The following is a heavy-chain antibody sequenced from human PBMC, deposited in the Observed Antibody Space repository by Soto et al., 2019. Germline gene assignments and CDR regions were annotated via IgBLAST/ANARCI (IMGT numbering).Heavy chain of an antibody. Sequence: SETLSLTCTASGGSISSGGYYWSWIRQHPGKGLEWIGYIYYSGSTYYNPSLKSRVTISVDTSKNQFSLKLSSVTAADTAVYYCAREAKVDTAMVVDYWGQGTLVTVSS. J-gene: IGHJ4*02. CDR1: GGSISSGGYY. CDR2: IYYSGST. CDR3: AREAKVDTAMVVDY. D-gene: IGHD5-18*01. V-gene: IGHV4-31*03.